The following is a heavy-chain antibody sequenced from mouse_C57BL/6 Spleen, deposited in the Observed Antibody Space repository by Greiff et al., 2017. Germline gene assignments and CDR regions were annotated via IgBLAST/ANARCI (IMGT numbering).Heavy chain of an antibody. J-gene: IGHJ2*01. CDR3: ALNWYNY. Sequence: EVQVQQSGAELVKPGASVKLSCTASGFTFTDYYMNWVKQRPEQGLEWIGRIDPEAGGTKYAPKFQGKATITADTSSNTAYLQLSSLTSEDTAVYYCALNWYNYWGQGTTLTVSS. CDR2: IDPEAGGT. D-gene: IGHD1-3*01. V-gene: IGHV14-2*01. CDR1: GFTFTDYY.